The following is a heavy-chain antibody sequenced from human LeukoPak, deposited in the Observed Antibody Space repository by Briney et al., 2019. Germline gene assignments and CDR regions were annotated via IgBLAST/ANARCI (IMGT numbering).Heavy chain of an antibody. D-gene: IGHD3-22*01. J-gene: IGHJ5*02. V-gene: IGHV4-30-4*01. Sequence: SETLSLTCTVSGGSISSGDYYWSWIRQPPGKGLEFIGYIYYTGSTYYNPSLKSRLTMSVDTSKNQFSLKLSSVTAADTAVYYCARSSNSLYYYDSSGYYRGWFDPWGQGTPVTVSS. CDR1: GGSISSGDYY. CDR3: ARSSNSLYYYDSSGYYRGWFDP. CDR2: IYYTGST.